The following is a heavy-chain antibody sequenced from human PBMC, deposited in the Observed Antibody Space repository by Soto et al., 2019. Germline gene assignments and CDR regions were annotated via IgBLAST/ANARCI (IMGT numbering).Heavy chain of an antibody. Sequence: GGSLRLSCAASGFTFSSYSMNWVRQAPGKGLEWVSSISSSSSYIYYADSVKGRFTISRDNAKNSLYLQMNSLRAEDTAVYYCARDRYYYDSSGYYYVDYWGQGTLVTVSS. V-gene: IGHV3-21*01. D-gene: IGHD3-22*01. CDR2: ISSSSSYI. CDR3: ARDRYYYDSSGYYYVDY. CDR1: GFTFSSYS. J-gene: IGHJ4*02.